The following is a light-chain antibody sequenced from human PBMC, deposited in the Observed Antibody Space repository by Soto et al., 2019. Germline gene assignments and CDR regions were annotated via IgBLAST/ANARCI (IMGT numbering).Light chain of an antibody. CDR2: VAS. CDR1: QGISIH. J-gene: IGKJ5*01. CDR3: QQFYSYPIT. Sequence: DIQLTHSPSFLSASVGDRVTITCRASQGISIHLAWYQQQPWKAPKLLIYVASTLQSEVPSRFSGSGSGTEFTLTVSGLQPEDFASYYCQQFYSYPITCGQGTRLEIK. V-gene: IGKV1-9*01.